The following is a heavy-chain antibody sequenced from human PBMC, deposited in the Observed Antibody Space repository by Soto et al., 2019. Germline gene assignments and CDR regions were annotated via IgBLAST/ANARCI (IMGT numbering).Heavy chain of an antibody. J-gene: IGHJ4*02. CDR1: GGSISSGDYY. CDR2: IYYSGST. D-gene: IGHD5-12*01. Sequence: SETLSLTCTVSGGSISSGDYYWSWIRQPPGKGLEWIGYIYYSGSTYYNPSLKSRVTISVDTSKNQFSLKLSSVTAADTAVYYWARGIPHRAASGYDWGQGILVTVSS. V-gene: IGHV4-30-4*01. CDR3: ARGIPHRAASGYD.